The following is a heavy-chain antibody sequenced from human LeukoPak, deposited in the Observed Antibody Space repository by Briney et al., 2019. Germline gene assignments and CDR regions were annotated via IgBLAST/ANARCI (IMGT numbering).Heavy chain of an antibody. V-gene: IGHV1-69*05. Sequence: SVKVSCXASGGTFSSYAISWVRQAPGQGLEWMGGIIPIFGTANYAQKFQGRVTITTDESTSTAYMELSSLRSEDTAVYYCARNPDYGDTLYYFDYWGQGTLVTVSS. CDR2: IIPIFGTA. CDR1: GGTFSSYA. CDR3: ARNPDYGDTLYYFDY. D-gene: IGHD4-17*01. J-gene: IGHJ4*02.